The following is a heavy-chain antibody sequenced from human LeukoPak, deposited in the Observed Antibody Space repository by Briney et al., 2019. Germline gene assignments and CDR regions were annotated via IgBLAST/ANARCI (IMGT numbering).Heavy chain of an antibody. V-gene: IGHV4-4*07. J-gene: IGHJ4*02. D-gene: IGHD1-7*01. CDR1: GGSISSYY. CDR2: IYTSGST. Sequence: SGTLFLTCTVSGGSISSYYWSWIRQPAGKGLEWIGRIYTSGSTNYNPSLKSRVTMSVDTSKNQFSLKLSSVTAADTAVYYCAASRQTGTIDYWGQGTLVTVSS. CDR3: AASRQTGTIDY.